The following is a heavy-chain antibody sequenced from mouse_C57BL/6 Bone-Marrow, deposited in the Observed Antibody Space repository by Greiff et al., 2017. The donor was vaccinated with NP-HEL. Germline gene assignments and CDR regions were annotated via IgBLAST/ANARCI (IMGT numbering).Heavy chain of an antibody. CDR1: GYTFTDYE. D-gene: IGHD2-4*01. CDR2: IDPETGGT. V-gene: IGHV1-15*01. J-gene: IGHJ3*01. CDR3: TREAAYYDYDGAY. Sequence: QVTLKVSGAELVRPGASVTLSCKASGYTFTDYEMHWVKQTPVHGLEWIGAIDPETGGTAYNQKFKGKAILTADKSSSTAYMELRSLTSEDSAVYYCTREAAYYDYDGAYWGQGTLVTVSA.